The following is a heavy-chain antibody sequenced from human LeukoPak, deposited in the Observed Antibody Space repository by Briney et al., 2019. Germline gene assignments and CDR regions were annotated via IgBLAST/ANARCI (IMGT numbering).Heavy chain of an antibody. V-gene: IGHV6-1*01. D-gene: IGHD6-13*01. CDR3: ARDLDGYTSSRDYFDY. CDR1: GDSVSSNSAA. J-gene: IGHJ4*02. Sequence: SQTLSLTCAISGDSVSSNSAAWSWIRQSPSRGLEWLGRTYYRSKWYNDYAVSVKSRVTISPDTSKNQFSLQLNSVTPEDTAVYYCARDLDGYTSSRDYFDYWGQGTLVTVSS. CDR2: TYYRSKWYN.